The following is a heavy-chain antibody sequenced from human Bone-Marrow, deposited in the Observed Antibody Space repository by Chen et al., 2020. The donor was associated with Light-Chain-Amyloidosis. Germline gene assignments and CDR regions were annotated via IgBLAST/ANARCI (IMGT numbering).Heavy chain of an antibody. V-gene: IGHV4-39*01. Sequence: QLQLQESGPGLVRPSETLSLTCTVSGGSISINSYYWGWIRQPPGKGLEWIGSMSYSGSTYYRPSLKSRVPISVDTPKNQFSLRLNSVTAADTALYYCARMFGFCSGGSCYSAYFDYWGQGALVTVSS. J-gene: IGHJ4*02. CDR1: GGSISINSYY. D-gene: IGHD2-15*01. CDR2: MSYSGST. CDR3: ARMFGFCSGGSCYSAYFDY.